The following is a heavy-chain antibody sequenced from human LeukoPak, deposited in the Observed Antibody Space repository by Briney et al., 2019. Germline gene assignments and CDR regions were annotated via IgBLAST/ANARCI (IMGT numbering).Heavy chain of an antibody. Sequence: GASVKVSCKASGYTFTSYDINWVRQATGQGLEWMGWMNPNSGNTGYAQKFQGRVTITRNTSISTAYMELSSLRSEDTAVYYCAREGITIFGVVEYYYMDVWGKGTTVTVSS. CDR3: AREGITIFGVVEYYYMDV. J-gene: IGHJ6*03. D-gene: IGHD3-3*01. CDR2: MNPNSGNT. V-gene: IGHV1-8*03. CDR1: GYTFTSYD.